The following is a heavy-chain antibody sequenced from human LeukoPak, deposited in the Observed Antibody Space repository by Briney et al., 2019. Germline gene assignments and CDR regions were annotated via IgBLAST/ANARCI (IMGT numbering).Heavy chain of an antibody. V-gene: IGHV3-11*01. CDR1: GFTISDYY. CDR3: ASPSVWSGYYSETYGYMDV. CDR2: ISSSGSTI. D-gene: IGHD3-3*01. Sequence: GGSLRLSCAASGFTISDYYMSWTRQAPGKGLEWVSYISSSGSTIYYADSVKGRFTISRDNAKNSLYLQMNSLRAEDTAVYYCASPSVWSGYYSETYGYMDVWGKGTTVTVSS. J-gene: IGHJ6*03.